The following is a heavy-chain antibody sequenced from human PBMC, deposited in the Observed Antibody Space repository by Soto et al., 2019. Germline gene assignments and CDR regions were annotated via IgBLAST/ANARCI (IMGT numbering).Heavy chain of an antibody. CDR2: ISSNGGST. D-gene: IGHD3-10*01. J-gene: IGHJ6*03. CDR3: ARVGGSGSYYYYYMDV. Sequence: EVQLVESGGGLVQPGGSLRLSCAASGFTFSSYAMHWVRQAPGKGLEYVSAISSNGGSTYYANSVKGRFTISRDNSKNTQYLQMGSLRAEDMAVYYCARVGGSGSYYYYYMDVWGKGTTVTVSS. CDR1: GFTFSSYA. V-gene: IGHV3-64*01.